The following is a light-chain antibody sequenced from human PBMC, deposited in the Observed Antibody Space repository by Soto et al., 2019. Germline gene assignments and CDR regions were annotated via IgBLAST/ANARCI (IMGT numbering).Light chain of an antibody. V-gene: IGKV3-20*01. J-gene: IGKJ2*01. Sequence: EIVLTQSPGTLSLSPEQRVTLSCRASQSVSSNYLAWYQQKPGQAPRLLIYAASNRATGVPDRFSGTGSGTDFTLTISRLAPEDFAVYYCHHYGGSLYTFGQGTKVDIK. CDR2: AAS. CDR1: QSVSSNY. CDR3: HHYGGSLYT.